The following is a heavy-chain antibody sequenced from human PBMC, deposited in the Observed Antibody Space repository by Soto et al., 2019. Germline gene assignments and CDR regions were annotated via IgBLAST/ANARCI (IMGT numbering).Heavy chain of an antibody. CDR1: GYTFTSYY. Sequence: QVQLVQSGAEVKKPGASVKVSCKASGYTFTSYYMHWVRQAPGQGLEWMGIINPSGGSTSYAQKFQGRVTMTRDTSTSTVYMELSSLRSEDTAVYYCAREAGDIVVVPAPSANYYMDVWGKGTTVTVSS. CDR3: AREAGDIVVVPAPSANYYMDV. J-gene: IGHJ6*03. CDR2: INPSGGST. V-gene: IGHV1-46*03. D-gene: IGHD2-2*01.